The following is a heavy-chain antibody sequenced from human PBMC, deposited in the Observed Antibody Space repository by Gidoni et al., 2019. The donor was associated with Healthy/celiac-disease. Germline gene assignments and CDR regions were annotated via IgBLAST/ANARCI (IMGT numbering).Heavy chain of an antibody. CDR3: ARAGRIAVAGTRPEWWFDP. CDR1: GGSISSGGYS. D-gene: IGHD6-19*01. V-gene: IGHV4-30-2*01. CDR2: IYHSGST. J-gene: IGHJ5*02. Sequence: QLQLQESGSGLVKPSQTLSLTCAASGGSISSGGYSWSWIRQPPGKGLEWIGYIYHSGSTYYNPSLKSRVTISVDRSKNQFSLKLSSVTAADTAVYYCARAGRIAVAGTRPEWWFDPWGQGTLVTVSS.